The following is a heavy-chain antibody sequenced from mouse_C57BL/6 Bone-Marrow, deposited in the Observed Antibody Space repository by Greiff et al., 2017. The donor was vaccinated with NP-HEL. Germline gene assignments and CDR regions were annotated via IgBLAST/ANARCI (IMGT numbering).Heavy chain of an antibody. V-gene: IGHV1-80*01. CDR2: IYPGDGDT. CDR3: GRGDY. CDR1: GYAFSSYW. Sequence: VQLQQSVAELVKPGASVKISCKASGYAFSSYWMHWVKQRPGKGLEWIGQIYPGDGDTNYNAKFQDKASLTADKSSSTAYMQLSSLTSEDSAVYFCGRGDYWGRGTRVTVTA. J-gene: IGHJ3*01.